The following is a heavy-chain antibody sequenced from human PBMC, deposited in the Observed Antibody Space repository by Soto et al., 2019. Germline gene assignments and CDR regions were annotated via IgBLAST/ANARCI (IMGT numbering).Heavy chain of an antibody. D-gene: IGHD2-15*01. J-gene: IGHJ4*02. V-gene: IGHV1-46*01. Sequence: ASVKVSCKTSGYTFTSYYLHWVRQAPGQGLEWMGIVNPSGSDTRYSQKFQGRVTMTSDTSTSTVYLELNSLTSEDTAIYYCAMARIIFSQIYVPKYSFDYFGRGTLVAVYS. CDR3: AMARIIFSQIYVPKYSFDY. CDR1: GYTFTSYY. CDR2: VNPSGSDT.